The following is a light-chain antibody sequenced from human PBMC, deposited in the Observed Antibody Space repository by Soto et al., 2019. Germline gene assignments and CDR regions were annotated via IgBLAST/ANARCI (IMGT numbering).Light chain of an antibody. V-gene: IGKV1-5*03. CDR1: QSISSW. J-gene: IGKJ4*01. Sequence: DIQMTQSPSTLSASVGDRVTITCRASQSISSWLAWYQQKPGKAPKLLIYKASSLESGVPSRFSGSGSGTESTLTISSLQPDDFATDYCQQYNSYPSFGGGTKVEIK. CDR2: KAS. CDR3: QQYNSYPS.